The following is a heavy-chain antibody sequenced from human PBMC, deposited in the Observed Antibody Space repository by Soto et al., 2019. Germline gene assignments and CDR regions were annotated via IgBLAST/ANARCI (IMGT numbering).Heavy chain of an antibody. CDR2: ISAYNGNT. J-gene: IGHJ6*02. V-gene: IGHV1-18*01. D-gene: IGHD6-13*01. Sequence: ASVKVSCKASGGTFSSYAISWVRQAPGQGLEWMGWISAYNGNTNYAQKLQGRVTMTTDTSTSTAYMELRSLRSDDTAVYYCARDYSSSWYEYYYYGMDVWAKGPRSPSP. CDR3: ARDYSSSWYEYYYYGMDV. CDR1: GGTFSSYA.